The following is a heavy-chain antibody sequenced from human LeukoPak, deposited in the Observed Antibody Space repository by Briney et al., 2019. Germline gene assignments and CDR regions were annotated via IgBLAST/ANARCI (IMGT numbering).Heavy chain of an antibody. Sequence: PGGSLRLSCAASGFTFSDYTMNWVRQAPGKGLEWVSSISGGSRSIYYVDSVKGRFTISRDNAENSLYLQVNSLRAEDTAIYYCARDYFYCGGDCFVDYWGQGTLVTVSS. CDR1: GFTFSDYT. CDR2: ISGGSRSI. V-gene: IGHV3-21*04. CDR3: ARDYFYCGGDCFVDY. J-gene: IGHJ4*02. D-gene: IGHD2-21*02.